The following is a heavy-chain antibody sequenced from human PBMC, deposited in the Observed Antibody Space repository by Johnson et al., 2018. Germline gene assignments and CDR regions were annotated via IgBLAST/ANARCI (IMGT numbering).Heavy chain of an antibody. CDR1: GFTFSSYA. D-gene: IGHD2-2*03. V-gene: IGHV3-23*04. CDR2: ISGSGGST. CDR3: ARSALDYAFDS. J-gene: IGHJ3*02. Sequence: VQLVESGGGLVQPGGSLRLSCAASGFTFSSYAMSWVRQAPGKGLEWVSAISGSGGSTYYADSVKGRFTISRDNSKKTLFLQMGSLRAEDMAGYYWARSALDYAFDSWGQGTMFTVSS.